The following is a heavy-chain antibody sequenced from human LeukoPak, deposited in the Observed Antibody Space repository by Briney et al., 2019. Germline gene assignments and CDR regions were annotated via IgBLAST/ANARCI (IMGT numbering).Heavy chain of an antibody. D-gene: IGHD3-10*01. J-gene: IGHJ5*02. V-gene: IGHV4-38-2*02. CDR3: ARGEGLWFGEPYREFDP. Sequence: SETLSLTCTVSGYSISSGYYWGWIRQPPGKGLEWIGEINHSGSTNYNPSLKSRVTISVDTSKNQFSLKLSSVTAADTAVYYCARGEGLWFGEPYREFDPWGQGTLVTVSS. CDR1: GYSISSGYY. CDR2: INHSGST.